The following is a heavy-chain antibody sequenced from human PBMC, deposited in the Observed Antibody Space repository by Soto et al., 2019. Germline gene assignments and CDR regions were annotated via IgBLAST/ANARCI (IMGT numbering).Heavy chain of an antibody. Sequence: GGSLRLSCAASGFTFSSYGMHWVRQAPGKGLEWVAVISYDGSNKYYADSVKGRFTISRDNSKNTLYLQMNSLRAEDTAVYYCAGIHYYDSSGYSTTGDYWGQGTLVTVSS. J-gene: IGHJ4*02. CDR1: GFTFSSYG. CDR2: ISYDGSNK. V-gene: IGHV3-30*03. CDR3: AGIHYYDSSGYSTTGDY. D-gene: IGHD3-22*01.